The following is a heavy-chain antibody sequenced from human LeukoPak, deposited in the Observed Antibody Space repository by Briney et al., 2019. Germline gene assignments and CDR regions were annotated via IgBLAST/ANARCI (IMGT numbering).Heavy chain of an antibody. CDR3: ARPYCSSTSCYKRVAFDI. CDR2: IYYSGST. V-gene: IGHV4-39*01. J-gene: IGHJ3*02. Sequence: SETLSLTCTASGGSISSSSYYWGWIRQPPGKGLEWIGSIYYSGSTYYNPSLKSRVTISVDTSKNQFSLKLSSVTAADTAVYYCARPYCSSTSCYKRVAFDIWGQGTMVTVSS. CDR1: GGSISSSSYY. D-gene: IGHD2-2*02.